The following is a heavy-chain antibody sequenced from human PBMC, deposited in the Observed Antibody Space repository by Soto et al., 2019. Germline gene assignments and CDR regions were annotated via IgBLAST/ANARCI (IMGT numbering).Heavy chain of an antibody. D-gene: IGHD5-18*01. J-gene: IGHJ6*02. CDR2: IIPIFGTA. CDR3: ASYSYGPYYYYYYGMDV. Sequence: SVKVSCKASGGTFSSYAISWVRQAPGQGLEWMGGIIPIFGTANYAQKFQGRVTITADKSTSTAYMELSSLRSEDTAVYYCASYSYGPYYYYYYGMDVWGQGXTVTVYS. CDR1: GGTFSSYA. V-gene: IGHV1-69*06.